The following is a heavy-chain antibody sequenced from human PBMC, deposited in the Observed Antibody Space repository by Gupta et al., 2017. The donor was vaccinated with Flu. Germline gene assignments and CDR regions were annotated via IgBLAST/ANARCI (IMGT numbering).Heavy chain of an antibody. V-gene: IGHV3-30*18. D-gene: IGHD5-18*01. J-gene: IGHJ4*02. Sequence: QVQLGESGGGVVQPGRSLRLSCAASGFTFSSYGMHWVRQAPGKGLEWVAVISYDGSNKYYADSVKGRFTISRVNSKNTLYLQMNSLRAEDTAVYYCAKDLRGYSYGDWGQGTLVTVSS. CDR1: GFTFSSYG. CDR3: AKDLRGYSYGD. CDR2: ISYDGSNK.